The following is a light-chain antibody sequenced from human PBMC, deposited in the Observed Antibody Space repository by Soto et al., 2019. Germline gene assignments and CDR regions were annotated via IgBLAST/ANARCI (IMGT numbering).Light chain of an antibody. CDR1: QSVSSN. CDR2: DAS. J-gene: IGKJ1*01. V-gene: IGKV3-15*01. Sequence: EIVMTQSPATLSVSPGERATLSCRASQSVSSNLAWYQQRPGQGPRLLIYDASTRASGIPARFSGSGSGTDLTLTSSSRQSEDFAVYYCNQSNIWPQCTFGQGNKVESK. CDR3: NQSNIWPQCT.